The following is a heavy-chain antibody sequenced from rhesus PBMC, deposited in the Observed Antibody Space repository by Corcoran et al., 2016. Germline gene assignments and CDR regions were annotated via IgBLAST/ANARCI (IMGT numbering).Heavy chain of an antibody. J-gene: IGHJ5-2*02. CDR3: ARREVDNSLDV. V-gene: IGHV4S7*01. Sequence: QVQLQESGPGLVKPSETLSLTCAVSGGSISSSYWWCWIRQAPGQGLEWIGYVYGGSGNTSDNPSRKSRVTISTDTSKNQFSLKLSSVTAADTAVYYCARREVDNSLDVWGRGVLVTVSS. CDR1: GGSISSSYW. CDR2: VYGGSGNT.